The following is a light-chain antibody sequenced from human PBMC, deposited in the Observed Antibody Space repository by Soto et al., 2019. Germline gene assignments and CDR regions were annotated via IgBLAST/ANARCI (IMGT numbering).Light chain of an antibody. V-gene: IGKV3-20*01. J-gene: IGKJ2*01. CDR3: QNYYSSPYT. Sequence: ETVLTQSPGTLSLSPGETATLSCRASQSVASNSLAWYQQKPGQAPRLLVYGASGRATDIPDRFSGRGSGTDFTLTIHRLEPEDFAVYYCQNYYSSPYTFGQGTKLEIK. CDR2: GAS. CDR1: QSVASNS.